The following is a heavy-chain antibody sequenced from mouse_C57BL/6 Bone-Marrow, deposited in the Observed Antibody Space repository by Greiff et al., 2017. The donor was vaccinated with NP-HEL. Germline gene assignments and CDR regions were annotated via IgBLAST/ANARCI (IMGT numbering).Heavy chain of an antibody. V-gene: IGHV1-63*01. CDR2: IYPGGGYT. CDR3: ARYYGSSPYYYAMDY. Sequence: VQLQQSGAELVRPGTSVKMSCKASGYTFTNYWIGWAKQRPGHGLEWIGDIYPGGGYTNYNEKFKGKATLTADKSSSTAYMQFSSLTSEDSAIYYCARYYGSSPYYYAMDYWGQGTSVTVSS. J-gene: IGHJ4*01. D-gene: IGHD1-1*01. CDR1: GYTFTNYW.